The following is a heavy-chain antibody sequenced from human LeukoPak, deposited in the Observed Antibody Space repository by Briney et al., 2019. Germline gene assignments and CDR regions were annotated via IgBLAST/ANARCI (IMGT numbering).Heavy chain of an antibody. J-gene: IGHJ4*02. D-gene: IGHD5-18*01. V-gene: IGHV1-18*01. Sequence: ASVKVSCKASGYTFTSYGISWVRQAPGQGLEWMGWVSAYNGNTNYAQKLQGRVTMTTDTSTSTAYMELRSLRSDDTAVYYCARARGYSYGYFVDDYWGQGTLVTVSS. CDR3: ARARGYSYGYFVDDY. CDR1: GYTFTSYG. CDR2: VSAYNGNT.